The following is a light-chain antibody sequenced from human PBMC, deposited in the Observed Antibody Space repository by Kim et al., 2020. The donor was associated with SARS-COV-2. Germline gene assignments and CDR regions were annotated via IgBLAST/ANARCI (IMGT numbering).Light chain of an antibody. CDR1: QSISKN. CDR2: GAS. J-gene: IGKJ2*01. V-gene: IGKV3-15*01. Sequence: VSPGERATLSCRASQSISKNLAWYQQKVGQTPRLLIYGASTRATGIPARFSGSGSGTEFTLTISSLQSEDFAVYYCQHYDNWPPYTFGQGTKLEI. CDR3: QHYDNWPPYT.